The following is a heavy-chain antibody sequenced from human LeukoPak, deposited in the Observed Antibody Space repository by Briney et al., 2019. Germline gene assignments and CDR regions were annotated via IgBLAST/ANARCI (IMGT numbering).Heavy chain of an antibody. CDR1: GFTFSSYW. D-gene: IGHD3-3*01. CDR3: ASRRFLEWLSSHFDY. CDR2: IKQDGSEK. J-gene: IGHJ4*02. Sequence: GGSLRLSCAASGFTFSSYWMSWVRQAPGKGLEWVANIKQDGSEKYYVDSVKGRFTISRDNAKNSLYLQMNSLRAEDTAVYYCASRRFLEWLSSHFDYWGEGTLVTVSS. V-gene: IGHV3-7*01.